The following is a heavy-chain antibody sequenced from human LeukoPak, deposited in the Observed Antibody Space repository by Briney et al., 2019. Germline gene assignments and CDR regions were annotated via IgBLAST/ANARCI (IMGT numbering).Heavy chain of an antibody. CDR1: GGSISSYY. CDR3: ARRETTKGDYFDY. J-gene: IGHJ4*02. CDR2: IYYSGST. V-gene: IGHV4-59*08. Sequence: SETLSLTCTVSGGSISSYYWSWIRQPPGKGLEWIGYIYYSGSTNYNPSLKSRVTISVDTSKNQFSLKLSSVTAADTALYYCARRETTKGDYFDYWGQGTLVTVSS. D-gene: IGHD1-7*01.